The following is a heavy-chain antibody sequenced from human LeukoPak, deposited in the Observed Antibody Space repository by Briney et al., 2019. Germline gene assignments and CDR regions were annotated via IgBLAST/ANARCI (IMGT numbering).Heavy chain of an antibody. V-gene: IGHV3-30-3*01. CDR1: GFTFSSYA. J-gene: IGHJ4*02. D-gene: IGHD5-12*01. Sequence: GGSLRLPCAASGFTFSSYAMHWVRQAPGKGLEWVAVISYDGSNKYYADSVKGRFTISRDNSKNTLYLQTNSLRAEDTAVYYCARVGGASYDFDYWGQGTLVPVSS. CDR3: ARVGGASYDFDY. CDR2: ISYDGSNK.